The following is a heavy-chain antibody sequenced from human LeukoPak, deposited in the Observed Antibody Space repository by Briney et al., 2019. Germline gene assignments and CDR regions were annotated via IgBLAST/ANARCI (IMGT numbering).Heavy chain of an antibody. V-gene: IGHV4-59*01. CDR1: GGSISNYY. J-gene: IGHJ3*02. D-gene: IGHD3-9*01. Sequence: PSETLSLTCTVSGGSISNYYWSWIRQPPGKGLEWIGYIYYSGSINYNPSLKSRVTISVDTSKNQFSLKLNSVTAADTAVYYCAREGPPNYDTIWGQGTMVTVSS. CDR2: IYYSGSI. CDR3: AREGPPNYDTI.